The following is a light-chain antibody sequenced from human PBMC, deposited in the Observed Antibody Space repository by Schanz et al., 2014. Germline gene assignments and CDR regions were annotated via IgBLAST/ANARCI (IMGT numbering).Light chain of an antibody. J-gene: IGKJ1*01. V-gene: IGKV3-20*01. CDR3: QQYGTSPPWT. Sequence: EIVLTQSPGTLSLSPGDRATLSCRASQSVSSSYLAWYQQKPGQAPRVLIYDASSRVPGIPDRFSGSGSGTDFTLTISRLEPEDFAVYYCQQYGTSPPWTFGQGTKVDIK. CDR1: QSVSSSY. CDR2: DAS.